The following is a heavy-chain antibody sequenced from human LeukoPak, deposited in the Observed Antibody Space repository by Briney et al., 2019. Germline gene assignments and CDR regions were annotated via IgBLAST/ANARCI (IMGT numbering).Heavy chain of an antibody. CDR1: GFTFSNYE. CDR2: ISSSGSTI. V-gene: IGHV3-48*03. J-gene: IGHJ4*02. CDR3: ARGLGQWLVLYFDY. Sequence: PGGSLRLSCAASGFTFSNYEMNWVRQAPGKGLEWVSYISSSGSTIYYADSVKGRLTISRDNAKNSLYLQMNSLRGEDTAVYYCARGLGQWLVLYFDYWGQGTLVTVSS. D-gene: IGHD6-19*01.